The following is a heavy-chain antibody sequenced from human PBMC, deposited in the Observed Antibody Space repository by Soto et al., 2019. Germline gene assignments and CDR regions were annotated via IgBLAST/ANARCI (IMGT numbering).Heavy chain of an antibody. CDR1: GFTFSSYA. V-gene: IGHV3-23*01. Sequence: GALSLPGAASGFTFSSYAMGWVRQAPGKGRGWVSAIRGSGGSTSYADSVKGRFTISRDNSKNTLYLQMNSLRAEDTAVYYCAKCPTVATIRYYFDYWGQGTLVTVSS. J-gene: IGHJ4*02. CDR2: IRGSGGST. D-gene: IGHD5-12*01. CDR3: AKCPTVATIRYYFDY.